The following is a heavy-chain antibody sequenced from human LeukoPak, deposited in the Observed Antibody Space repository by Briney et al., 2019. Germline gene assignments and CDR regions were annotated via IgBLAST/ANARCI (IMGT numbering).Heavy chain of an antibody. D-gene: IGHD5-24*01. CDR3: ARVRPRDGYNYDY. CDR1: GGSFSGYY. V-gene: IGHV4-34*01. J-gene: IGHJ4*02. CDR2: INHSGST. Sequence: SETLSLTCAVYGGSFSGYYWSWIRQPPGKGLEWIGKINHSGSTNYNPSLKSRVTISVDTSKNQFFLKLSSVTAADTAVYYCARVRPRDGYNYDYWGQGTLVTVSS.